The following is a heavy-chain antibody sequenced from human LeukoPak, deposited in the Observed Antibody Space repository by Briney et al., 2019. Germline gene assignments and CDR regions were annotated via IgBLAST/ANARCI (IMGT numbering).Heavy chain of an antibody. CDR3: ARHAHDYYGSGSYPLVDL. CDR2: IFPGDLEV. CDR1: GYQFTNYW. J-gene: IGHJ4*01. Sequence: GESLKISCQASGYQFTNYWIGWVRQMPGKGLECLGIIFPGDLEVRYSPSFQGQVTISSAKSTSTAYLQWGSLKASDTAMYYCARHAHDYYGSGSYPLVDLWGQGTLVTVSS. V-gene: IGHV5-51*01. D-gene: IGHD3-10*01.